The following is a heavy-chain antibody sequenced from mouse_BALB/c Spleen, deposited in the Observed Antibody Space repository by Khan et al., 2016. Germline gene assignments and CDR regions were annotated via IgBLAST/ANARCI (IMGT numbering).Heavy chain of an antibody. V-gene: IGHV1-77*01. J-gene: IGHJ3*01. CDR3: AGAGFYGNCSASGFAY. D-gene: IGHD2-1*01. CDR2: IYPGSGNS. Sequence: QVQLQQSGAELARPGASVKLSCRASGYTFTDSDINWVKQRPGQGLEWIGEIYPGSGNSYYNDNFKGKATLTADKSSSTAYIQLTSLTSEDSAVXFCAGAGFYGNCSASGFAYWGQGTLVTVSA. CDR1: GYTFTDSD.